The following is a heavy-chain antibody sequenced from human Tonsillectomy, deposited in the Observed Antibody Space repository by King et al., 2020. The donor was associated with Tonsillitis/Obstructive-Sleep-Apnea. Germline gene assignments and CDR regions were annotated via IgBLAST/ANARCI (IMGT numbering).Heavy chain of an antibody. Sequence: VQLVQSGAEVKKPGESLRISCKGSGYSFTIYWISWVRQMPGKGLEWMGSIDPSDSYTNYSPSFQGHVTISADKSISTAYLQWSSLKASDTATYYCARRRRVGDTTMVSSYYYYYMDVWGKGTTVTVSS. V-gene: IGHV5-10-1*01. CDR2: IDPSDSYT. J-gene: IGHJ6*03. CDR3: ARRRRVGDTTMVSSYYYYYMDV. D-gene: IGHD5-18*01. CDR1: GYSFTIYW.